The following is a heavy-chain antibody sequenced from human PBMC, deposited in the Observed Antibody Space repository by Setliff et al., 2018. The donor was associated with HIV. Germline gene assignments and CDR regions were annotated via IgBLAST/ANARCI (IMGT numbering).Heavy chain of an antibody. CDR2: IIPIFKSA. CDR3: ARTSGDAYNYEGAFDV. D-gene: IGHD5-12*01. CDR1: GDTFNNYG. Sequence: ASVKVSCKVSGDTFNNYGLNWVRQAPGQGLEWMGGIIPIFKSADYAQKFQGRVTITTDESTSTADMDLSSLKSEDTAIYYCARTSGDAYNYEGAFDVWGQGTLVTVSS. V-gene: IGHV1-69*05. J-gene: IGHJ3*01.